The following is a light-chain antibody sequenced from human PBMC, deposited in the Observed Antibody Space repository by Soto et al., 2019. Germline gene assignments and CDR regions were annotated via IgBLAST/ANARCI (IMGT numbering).Light chain of an antibody. CDR1: RDDIGDYNY. CDR3: SSYTSSDTLV. Sequence: QSALTQPASVSGSPGQSITISCTGTRDDIGDYNYVSWYQQYPGKAPKLIIFEVSNRPSGVSDRFSGSKSGNTASLTISGGQTEDEATYFCSSYTSSDTLVFGGGTKVTVL. CDR2: EVS. J-gene: IGLJ3*02. V-gene: IGLV2-14*01.